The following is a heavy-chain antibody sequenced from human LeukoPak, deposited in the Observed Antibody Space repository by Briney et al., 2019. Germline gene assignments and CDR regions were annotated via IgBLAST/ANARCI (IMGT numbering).Heavy chain of an antibody. D-gene: IGHD3-10*01. Sequence: GGSLRLSCAASGFTVSDNYMNWVRQAPGKGLEWVSVFYNTGYTYYSDSVKGRFTISRNHSKNTLYLQIKTLRAEDTAVYYCAKGSPSAVLEYWGQGTLVTVSS. J-gene: IGHJ4*02. CDR1: GFTVSDNY. CDR2: FYNTGYT. CDR3: AKGSPSAVLEY. V-gene: IGHV3-53*01.